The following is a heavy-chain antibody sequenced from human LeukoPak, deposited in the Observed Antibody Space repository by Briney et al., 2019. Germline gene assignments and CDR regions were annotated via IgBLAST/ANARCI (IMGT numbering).Heavy chain of an antibody. V-gene: IGHV1-69*13. D-gene: IGHD3-10*01. Sequence: ASVKVSCKASGGTFSSYAISWVRQAPGQGLEWMGGIIPIFGTANYAQKFQGRVTITADESTSTAYMELSSLRSEDTAVYYCARDRTLNGEADYFDYWGQGTLVTVSS. CDR1: GGTFSSYA. CDR2: IIPIFGTA. J-gene: IGHJ4*02. CDR3: ARDRTLNGEADYFDY.